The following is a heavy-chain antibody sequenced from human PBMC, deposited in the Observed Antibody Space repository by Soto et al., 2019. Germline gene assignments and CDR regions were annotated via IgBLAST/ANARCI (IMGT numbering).Heavy chain of an antibody. CDR1: GGSISSSSYY. CDR3: ARDHPVGYGMDV. V-gene: IGHV4-31*03. J-gene: IGHJ6*02. Sequence: QMQLQESGPGLVKPSQTLSLSCTVSGGSISSSSYYWTWIRQHPGKGLEWIGNIHYNGNKYYNPPLKSRVTISVDRSKNQFSLKLNSVTAADTAVYYCARDHPVGYGMDVWGQGTTVTVSS. CDR2: IHYNGNK. D-gene: IGHD1-26*01.